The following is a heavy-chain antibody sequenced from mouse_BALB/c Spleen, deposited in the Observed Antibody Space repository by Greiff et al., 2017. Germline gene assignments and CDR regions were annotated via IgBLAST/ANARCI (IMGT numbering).Heavy chain of an antibody. CDR3: ARLLRHLYYAMDY. Sequence: QVQLKESGPGLVQPSQSLSITCTVSGFSLTSYGVHWVRQSPGKGLEWLGVIWSGGSTDYNAAFISRLSISKDNSKSQVFFKMNSLQANDTAIYYCARLLRHLYYAMDYWGQGTSVTVSS. CDR2: IWSGGST. V-gene: IGHV2-2*02. J-gene: IGHJ4*01. CDR1: GFSLTSYG. D-gene: IGHD1-2*01.